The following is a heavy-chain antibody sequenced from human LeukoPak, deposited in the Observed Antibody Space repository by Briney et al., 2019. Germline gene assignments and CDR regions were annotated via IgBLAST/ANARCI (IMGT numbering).Heavy chain of an antibody. CDR3: ARERDTMVRLYGMDV. V-gene: IGHV4-31*02. J-gene: IGHJ6*04. D-gene: IGHD3-10*01. CDR1: RGSISSGGYY. Sequence: PSETPSLTCTVSRGSISSGGYYWSWIRHHPGKGMEWLGFIYYSGSTYYNPSLKSRVTISVDTSKNQFSLKLSTVTAADTAVYYCARERDTMVRLYGMDVWGKGTTVTVSS. CDR2: IYYSGST.